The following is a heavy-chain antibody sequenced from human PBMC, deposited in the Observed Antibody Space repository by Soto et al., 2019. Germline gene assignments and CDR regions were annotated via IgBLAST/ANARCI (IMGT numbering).Heavy chain of an antibody. CDR1: GASISTNNW. J-gene: IGHJ4*02. V-gene: IGHV4-4*02. CDR2: IYHSGTN. CDR3: ARGPSTHAYLDD. Sequence: QVQLQESGPGLVKPSGTLSLTCAVSGASISTNNWWTWVRQTPGKGLEWSGEIYHSGTNNYNPSPKCRITISTDKANNQFSLNLRSVTAADPADYYCARGPSTHAYLDDCGQGPLVTVPS.